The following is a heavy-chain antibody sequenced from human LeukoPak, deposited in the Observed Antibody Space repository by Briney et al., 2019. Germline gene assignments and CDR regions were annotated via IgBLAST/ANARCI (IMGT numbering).Heavy chain of an antibody. CDR1: GFSLNTSGMC. D-gene: IGHD3-22*01. CDR2: IDWDDDK. J-gene: IGHJ4*02. Sequence: ESGPALVKPTQTLTLTCTFSGFSLNTSGMCVSWIRQPPGKALEWLALIDWDDDKYYTTSLETRLTISKDTSKDQVVLTMTNMDPVDTATYYCARIRCYYDSSGYYALDYFDYWGQGTLVTVSS. CDR3: ARIRCYYDSSGYYALDYFDY. V-gene: IGHV2-70*01.